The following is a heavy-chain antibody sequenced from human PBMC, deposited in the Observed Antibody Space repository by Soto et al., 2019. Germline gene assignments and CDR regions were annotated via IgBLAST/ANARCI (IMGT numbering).Heavy chain of an antibody. CDR2: ISGSGGGT. Sequence: GGSLRLSCAASGFTFSSYAMSWVRQAPGKGLEWVSAISGSGGGTYYADSVKGRFTISRDNSKNTLYLQMNSLRAEDTAVYYCAKKVLEWLFFDYWGQGTLVTVSS. J-gene: IGHJ4*02. CDR1: GFTFSSYA. V-gene: IGHV3-23*01. D-gene: IGHD3-3*01. CDR3: AKKVLEWLFFDY.